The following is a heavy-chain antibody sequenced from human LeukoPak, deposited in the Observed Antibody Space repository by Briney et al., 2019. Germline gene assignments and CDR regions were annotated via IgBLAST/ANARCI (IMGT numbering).Heavy chain of an antibody. V-gene: IGHV3-7*01. Sequence: GGSLRLSCAASGFTFSNYWMTWVRQAPGKGLEWVANIDQDGSEMYSVDSVKGRFSISRDNAKNSLYLQMNSLRAEDTAVYYCARDSIGYSYGTGYWGQGTLVTVSS. CDR3: ARDSIGYSYGTGY. D-gene: IGHD5-18*01. J-gene: IGHJ4*02. CDR1: GFTFSNYW. CDR2: IDQDGSEM.